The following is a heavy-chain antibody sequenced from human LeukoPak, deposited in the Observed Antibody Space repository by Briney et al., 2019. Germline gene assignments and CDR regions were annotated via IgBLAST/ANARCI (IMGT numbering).Heavy chain of an antibody. CDR2: INHLGTT. D-gene: IGHD2-2*01. CDR3: AREAIWWFDP. J-gene: IGHJ5*02. V-gene: IGHV4-34*01. Sequence: SETLSLTCGVSGGSLSGYYWSWVRRSPGKGLEWIGEINHLGTTNYNPSLKSRVTISVDTSKNQFSLKLSSVTAADTAVYYCAREAIWWFDPWGQGTLVTVSS. CDR1: GGSLSGYY.